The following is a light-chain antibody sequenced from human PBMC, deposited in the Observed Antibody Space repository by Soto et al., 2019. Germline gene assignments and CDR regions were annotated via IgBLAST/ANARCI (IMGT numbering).Light chain of an antibody. CDR1: QSFGSW. J-gene: IGKJ2*02. CDR3: QQYNISPST. CDR2: DVS. V-gene: IGKV1-5*01. Sequence: DIQMTQSPSTLSASVGDRVTITCRASQSFGSWLAWYQQKPGKAPKLLIYDVSSLENVVPGRFSGSGSGTEFTLTISSLQPDDYATYYCQQYNISPSTFGQGTKVDIK.